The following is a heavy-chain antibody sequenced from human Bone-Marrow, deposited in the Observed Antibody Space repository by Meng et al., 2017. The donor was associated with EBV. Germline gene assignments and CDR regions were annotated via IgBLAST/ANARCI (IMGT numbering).Heavy chain of an antibody. CDR2: IYYSGST. V-gene: IGHV4-39*07. Sequence: QLALRGAGPGLGKTSEPLYPTRTVSGGSISRSSYYWCWIRHPPGKGLEWIGSIYYSGSTYYNPSLKSRVTISVDTSKNQFSLKLSSVTAADTAVYYCAIGGGGSYLHWFDAWGQGTLVTVSS. CDR1: GGSISRSSYY. CDR3: AIGGGGSYLHWFDA. D-gene: IGHD1-26*01. J-gene: IGHJ5*02.